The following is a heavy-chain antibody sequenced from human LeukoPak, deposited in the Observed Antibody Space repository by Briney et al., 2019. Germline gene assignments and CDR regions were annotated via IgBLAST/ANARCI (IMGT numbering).Heavy chain of an antibody. CDR2: ISDSGTTI. V-gene: IGHV3-48*03. Sequence: GGSLRLSCAASGFTFSSYDMNWVRQAPGRELEWISYVSYISDSGTTIYYADSVKGRFTISRYDAKNSVYLQMNSLRDEDTAVYYCATDGTPLRVGEVFFDNWGQGTLVTVSS. J-gene: IGHJ4*02. D-gene: IGHD3-10*01. CDR1: GFTFSSYD. CDR3: ATDGTPLRVGEVFFDN.